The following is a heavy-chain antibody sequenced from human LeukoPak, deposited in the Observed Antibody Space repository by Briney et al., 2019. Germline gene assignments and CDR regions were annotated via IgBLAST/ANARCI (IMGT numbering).Heavy chain of an antibody. J-gene: IGHJ4*02. CDR1: GFTFSSYS. D-gene: IGHD3-22*01. CDR2: ISSSSSTI. V-gene: IGHV3-48*02. CDR3: SRRVKYYYDSSGYYYFDY. Sequence: PGGSLRLSCAASGFTFSSYSMNWVRQAPGKGLEWVSYISSSSSTIYYADSVKGRFTISRDNAKNSLYLQMNSLRDEDTAVYYCSRRVKYYYDSSGYYYFDYWGQGTLVTVSS.